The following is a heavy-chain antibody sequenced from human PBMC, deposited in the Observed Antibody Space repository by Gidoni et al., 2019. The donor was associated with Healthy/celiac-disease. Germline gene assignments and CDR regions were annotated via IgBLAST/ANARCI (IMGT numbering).Heavy chain of an antibody. CDR3: ARMGIAVAGTHYYYGMDV. CDR2: IGTAGDT. Sequence: EVQLVESGGGLVQPGGSLRLSCAASGFTFSSYDMHWVRQATGKGLEWVSAIGTAGDTYYPGSVKGRFTISRENAKNSLYLQMNSLRAGDTAVYYCARMGIAVAGTHYYYGMDVWGQGTTVTVSS. V-gene: IGHV3-13*01. CDR1: GFTFSSYD. D-gene: IGHD6-19*01. J-gene: IGHJ6*02.